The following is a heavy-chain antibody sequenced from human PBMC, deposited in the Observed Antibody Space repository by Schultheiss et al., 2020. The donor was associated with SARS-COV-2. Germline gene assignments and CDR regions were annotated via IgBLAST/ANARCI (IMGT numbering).Heavy chain of an antibody. CDR3: AREDDSSGYYPPVVDY. V-gene: IGHV4-59*12. CDR2: IYYSGST. CDR1: GGSFSGYY. J-gene: IGHJ4*02. Sequence: SQTLSLTCAVYGGSFSGYYWSWIRQPPGKGLEWIGYIYYSGSTNYNPSLKSRVTISVDTSKNQFSLKLSSVTAADTAVYYCAREDDSSGYYPPVVDYWGQGTLVTVSS. D-gene: IGHD3-22*01.